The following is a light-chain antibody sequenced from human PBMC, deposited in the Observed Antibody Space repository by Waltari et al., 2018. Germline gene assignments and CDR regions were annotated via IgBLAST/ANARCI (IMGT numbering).Light chain of an antibody. Sequence: DIQLTQSPSFLSASVGDRVTITCRASQGISTNLAWDQQKPGRAPNLLIYAASALQSGVPSRFSGSGSGTEFTLTISSLQPEDFGSYFCQQVNSFPFTFGPGTTVDLK. CDR2: AAS. V-gene: IGKV1-9*01. J-gene: IGKJ3*01. CDR3: QQVNSFPFT. CDR1: QGISTN.